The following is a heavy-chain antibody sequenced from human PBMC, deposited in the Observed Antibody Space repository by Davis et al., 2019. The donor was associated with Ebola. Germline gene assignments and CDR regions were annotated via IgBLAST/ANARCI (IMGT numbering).Heavy chain of an antibody. V-gene: IGHV4-34*01. D-gene: IGHD3-10*01. CDR1: GGPFSGYY. CDR3: ARGLYGRRLRF. Sequence: SETLSLTCAVYGGPFSGYYWTWIRQSPGKGLEWIGEVNQSGGASYNPSLTSRVTISVDSSTNHLSLRLTSVTAADTAVYYCARGLYGRRLRFWGQGTLVTVSS. J-gene: IGHJ4*02. CDR2: VNQSGGA.